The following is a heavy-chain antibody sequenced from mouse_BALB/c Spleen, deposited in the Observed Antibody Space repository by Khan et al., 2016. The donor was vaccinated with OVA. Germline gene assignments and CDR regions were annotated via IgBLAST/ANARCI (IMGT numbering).Heavy chain of an antibody. CDR1: GYTFTNYG. J-gene: IGHJ1*01. CDR3: ARISTSWYSDV. V-gene: IGHV9-1*02. CDR2: INTYTGEP. D-gene: IGHD2-1*01. Sequence: QVQLQQSGPELKKPGETVKISCKASGYTFTNYGMNWVKQAPGKGLKWMGWINTYTGEPTYADDFKGRFVFSLETSASTAYLQISNLTTDDMTTYFCARISTSWYSDVWGAGTTVTVSS.